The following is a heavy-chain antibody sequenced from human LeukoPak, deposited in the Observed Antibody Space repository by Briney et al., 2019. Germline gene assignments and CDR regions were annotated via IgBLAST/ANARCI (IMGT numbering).Heavy chain of an antibody. Sequence: SETLSLTCTVPLGSISSYNWSWIRQPPGEGLEWVGYIYYSRGTNYNPSLQSRVTISVAKSTNKFSLKLSSVTAAATAVFFCARASYYYGSGSYYKGHYYYYYMDVWGKGTAVTASS. V-gene: IGHV4-59*01. CDR2: IYYSRGT. J-gene: IGHJ6*03. CDR1: LGSISSYN. CDR3: ARASYYYGSGSYYKGHYYYYYMDV. D-gene: IGHD3-10*01.